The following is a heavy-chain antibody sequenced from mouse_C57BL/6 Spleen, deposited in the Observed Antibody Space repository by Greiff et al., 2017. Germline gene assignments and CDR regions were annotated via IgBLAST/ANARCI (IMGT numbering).Heavy chain of an antibody. D-gene: IGHD2-2*01. CDR3: ARTMVTRAMDY. CDR1: GFTFSDYG. J-gene: IGHJ4*01. V-gene: IGHV5-17*01. CDR2: ISSGSSTI. Sequence: DVKLVESGGGLVKPGGSLKLSCAASGFTFSDYGMHWVRQAPEKGLEWVAYISSGSSTIYYADTVKGRFTISRDNAKNTLFLQMTSLRSEDTAMYYCARTMVTRAMDYWGQGTSVTVSS.